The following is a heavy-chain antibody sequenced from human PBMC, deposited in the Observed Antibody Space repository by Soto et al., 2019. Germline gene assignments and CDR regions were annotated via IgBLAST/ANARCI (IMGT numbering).Heavy chain of an antibody. D-gene: IGHD3-10*01. CDR3: ARGNGWGKTGQFHYYGMEV. CDR1: GGTFSSYA. J-gene: IGHJ6*01. CDR2: LIPIFGRA. Sequence: SVKVSCKASGGTFSSYAISWVRQAPGQGLEWMGGLIPIFGRANYAQKFQGRVTSTADESTSTAYMELSSLRSEDTAVCYCARGNGWGKTGQFHYYGMEVWGQGNTV. V-gene: IGHV1-69*13.